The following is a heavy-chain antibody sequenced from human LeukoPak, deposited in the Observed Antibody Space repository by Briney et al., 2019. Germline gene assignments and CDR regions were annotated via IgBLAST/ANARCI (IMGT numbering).Heavy chain of an antibody. CDR2: INHSGST. J-gene: IGHJ5*02. V-gene: IGHV4-34*01. Sequence: SETLSLTCAVYGRSFSDYSWSWIRQPPGKGLEWIGEINHSGSTNYNPSLKSRVTISADMSKNQFSLILSSVTAADTAVYYCARQNNRFDPWGQGTLVTVSS. CDR1: GRSFSDYS. CDR3: ARQNNRFDP.